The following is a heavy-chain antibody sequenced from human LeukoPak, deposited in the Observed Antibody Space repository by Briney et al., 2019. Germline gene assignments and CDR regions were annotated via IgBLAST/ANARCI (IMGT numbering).Heavy chain of an antibody. CDR1: GFTFSTYS. V-gene: IGHV3-21*01. CDR3: ARSAMVRALGYFDY. D-gene: IGHD3-10*01. CDR2: INSGSNHI. J-gene: IGHJ4*02. Sequence: GGSLRLSCAASGFTFSTYSMNWVRHAPGKGLEWVSSINSGSNHIYYADSVRGRFTISRDNSKNTLYLQMNSLRAEDTAVYYCARSAMVRALGYFDYWGQGTLVTVSS.